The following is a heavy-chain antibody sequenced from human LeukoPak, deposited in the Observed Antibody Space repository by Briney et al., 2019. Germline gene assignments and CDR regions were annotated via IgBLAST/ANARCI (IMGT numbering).Heavy chain of an antibody. CDR1: GGSFSGYY. CDR2: INHSGST. D-gene: IGHD3-16*01. CDR3: AMPLRAGVSLRNAFDI. J-gene: IGHJ3*02. V-gene: IGHV4-34*01. Sequence: TSSETLSLTCAVYGGSFSGYYWSWIRQPPGKGLEWIGEINHSGSTNYNPSLKSRVTISVDTSKNQFSLKLSSVTAADTAVYYCAMPLRAGVSLRNAFDIWGQGTMVTVSS.